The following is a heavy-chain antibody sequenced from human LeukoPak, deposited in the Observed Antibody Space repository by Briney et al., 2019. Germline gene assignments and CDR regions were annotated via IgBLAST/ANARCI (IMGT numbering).Heavy chain of an antibody. CDR2: IYYSGST. CDR1: GGSIRSGGYY. CDR3: ARRTYYYGSGDWD. D-gene: IGHD3-10*01. J-gene: IGHJ4*02. Sequence: PSQTLSLTCTVSGGSIRSGGYYWSWIRQHPGKGLEWIGYIYYSGSTYYNPSLKSRVTISVDTSKNQFSLKLSSVTAADTAVYYCARRTYYYGSGDWDWGQGTLVTVSS. V-gene: IGHV4-31*03.